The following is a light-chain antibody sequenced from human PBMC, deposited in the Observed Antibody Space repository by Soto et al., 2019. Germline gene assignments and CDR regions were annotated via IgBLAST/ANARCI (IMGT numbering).Light chain of an antibody. V-gene: IGKV1-5*03. J-gene: IGKJ1*01. CDR3: PQYPSYSWT. CDR1: QSISSW. CDR2: KAS. Sequence: DIQMTQSPSTLSAFVGDRVTITCRASQSISSWLAWYQQKPGKAPKLLIYKASSLESGVPSRFSGGGSGTAFTLTISSLQPDDLAPSSCPQYPSYSWTFGQGTKVQIK.